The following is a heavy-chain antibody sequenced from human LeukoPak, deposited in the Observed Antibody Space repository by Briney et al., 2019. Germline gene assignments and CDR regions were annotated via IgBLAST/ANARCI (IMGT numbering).Heavy chain of an antibody. CDR3: ARLSARYSSSWYTPLFDY. J-gene: IGHJ4*02. CDR1: GGSFSTYY. V-gene: IGHV4-34*01. D-gene: IGHD6-13*01. CDR2: INHSGST. Sequence: PSETLSLTCAVYGGSFSTYYWNWIRQPPGKGLEWIGEINHSGSTNYNPSLKSRVTISVDTSKNQFSLKLSSVTAADTAVYYCARLSARYSSSWYTPLFDYWGQGTLVTVSS.